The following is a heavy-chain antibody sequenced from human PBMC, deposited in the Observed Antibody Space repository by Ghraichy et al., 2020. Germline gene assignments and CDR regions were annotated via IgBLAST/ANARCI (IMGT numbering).Heavy chain of an antibody. CDR2: IARSISTI. CDR1: GFNFGNSD. Sequence: GRSLRLSCAASGFNFGNSDLNWVRQAPGKGLEWVSYIARSISTIYYADSAKGRFTISRDDAKNSLFLEMNSLTADDTAVYYCARGWNMDVWGQGTTVTVSS. J-gene: IGHJ6*02. CDR3: ARGWNMDV. V-gene: IGHV3-48*01. D-gene: IGHD1-1*01.